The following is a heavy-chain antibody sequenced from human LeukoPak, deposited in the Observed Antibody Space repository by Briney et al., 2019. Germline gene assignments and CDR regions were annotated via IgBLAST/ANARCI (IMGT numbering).Heavy chain of an antibody. Sequence: SETLSLTCTVSGGSISSYYWSWIRQPPGKGLEWIGYIYYSGSTNYNPSLKSRVTISVDTSKNQFSLKLSSVTAADTAVYYCARGRYCSSTSCYGYYFDYWGQGTLVTVSS. J-gene: IGHJ4*02. CDR3: ARGRYCSSTSCYGYYFDY. D-gene: IGHD2-2*01. CDR2: IYYSGST. CDR1: GGSISSYY. V-gene: IGHV4-59*12.